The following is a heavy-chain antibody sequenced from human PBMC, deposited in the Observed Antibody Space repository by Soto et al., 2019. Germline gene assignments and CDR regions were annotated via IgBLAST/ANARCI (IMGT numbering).Heavy chain of an antibody. J-gene: IGHJ3*02. CDR1: GGTFSSYT. Sequence: QVQLVQSGAEVKKPGSSVKVSCKASGGTFSSYTISWVRQAPGQGLEWMGRIIPILGIANYAQKFQGRVTITADKSTSTAYMELSSLRPEDTAVYYCARGWRQLVLFGAFDIWGQGTMVTVSS. CDR3: ARGWRQLVLFGAFDI. V-gene: IGHV1-69*02. D-gene: IGHD6-13*01. CDR2: IIPILGIA.